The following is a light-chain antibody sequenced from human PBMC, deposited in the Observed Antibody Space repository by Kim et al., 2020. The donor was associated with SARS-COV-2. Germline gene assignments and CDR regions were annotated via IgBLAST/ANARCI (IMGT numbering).Light chain of an antibody. CDR3: QQYLNFLT. CDR1: QSVSSN. Sequence: SVSPGENATLSCRASQSVSSNLAWYQQKPGQAPRLLIYDASTRATGIPARFSGSGSGTEFTLTISSLQSEDFAVYYCQQYLNFLTFGGGTNVDIK. V-gene: IGKV3-15*01. CDR2: DAS. J-gene: IGKJ4*01.